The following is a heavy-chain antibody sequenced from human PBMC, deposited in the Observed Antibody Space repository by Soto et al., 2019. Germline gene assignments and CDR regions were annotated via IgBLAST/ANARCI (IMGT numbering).Heavy chain of an antibody. Sequence: GASVKVSCKASGYTFTGYYMHWVRQAPGQGLEWMGWINPNSGGTNYAQKFQGRVTMTRDTSISTAYMELSRLRSDDTAVYYCARDITIFGVAYQQFYGMDVWGQGTTVTVSS. J-gene: IGHJ6*02. CDR3: ARDITIFGVAYQQFYGMDV. V-gene: IGHV1-2*02. CDR1: GYTFTGYY. D-gene: IGHD3-3*01. CDR2: INPNSGGT.